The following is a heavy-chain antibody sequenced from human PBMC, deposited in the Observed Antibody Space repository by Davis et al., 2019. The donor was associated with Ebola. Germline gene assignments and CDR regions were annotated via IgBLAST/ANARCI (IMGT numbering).Heavy chain of an antibody. D-gene: IGHD6-13*01. J-gene: IGHJ4*02. CDR3: AKDLAAADTY. V-gene: IGHV3-30*18. CDR1: GFTFSSYG. CDR2: ISYDRSNK. Sequence: GESLKISCAASGFTFSSYGMHWVRQAPGKGLEWVAVISYDRSNKYYADSVKGRFTISRDNSKNTLYLQMNSLRAEDTAVYYCAKDLAAADTYWGQGTLVTVSS.